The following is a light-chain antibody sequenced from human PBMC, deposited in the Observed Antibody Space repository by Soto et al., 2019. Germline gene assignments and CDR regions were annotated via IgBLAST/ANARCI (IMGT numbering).Light chain of an antibody. J-gene: IGKJ5*01. CDR1: QDISNY. V-gene: IGKV1-33*01. CDR2: DAS. Sequence: QMTLSQGNLVEPVGHRVTITYQASQDISNYLNWYQQKPGKAPKLLIYDASNLETGVPSRFSESGSGTDFTFTICSLQPEDVAVYYCQQCYSTPITSGQGTRLEIK. CDR3: QQCYSTPIT.